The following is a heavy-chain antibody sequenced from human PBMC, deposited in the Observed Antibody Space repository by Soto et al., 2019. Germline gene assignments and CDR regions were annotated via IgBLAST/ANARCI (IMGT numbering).Heavy chain of an antibody. D-gene: IGHD3-22*01. Sequence: EVQLVESGGGLVQPGRSLRLSCAASGFSFNDYTMHWVRQAPGKGLEWVSTISWTSGRVDYADSVKGRFTISRDNAKNSLYLHMNSLRAEHTALYYCAKGYFYDSGYYFDYWGQGTLVTVSS. CDR3: AKGYFYDSGYYFDY. CDR2: ISWTSGRV. J-gene: IGHJ4*02. V-gene: IGHV3-9*01. CDR1: GFSFNDYT.